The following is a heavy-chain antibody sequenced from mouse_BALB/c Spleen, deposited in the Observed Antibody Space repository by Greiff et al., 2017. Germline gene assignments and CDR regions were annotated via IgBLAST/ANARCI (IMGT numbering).Heavy chain of an antibody. CDR3: ARQGGNWENAMDY. D-gene: IGHD4-1*01. CDR2: ISSGGSYT. J-gene: IGHJ4*01. CDR1: GFTFSSYG. V-gene: IGHV5-6*02. Sequence: DVMLVESGGDLVKPGGSLKLSCAASGFTFSSYGMSWVRQTPDKRLEWVATISSGGSYTYYPDSVKGRFTISRDNAKNTLYLQMSSLKSEDTAMYYCARQGGNWENAMDYWGQGTSVTVSS.